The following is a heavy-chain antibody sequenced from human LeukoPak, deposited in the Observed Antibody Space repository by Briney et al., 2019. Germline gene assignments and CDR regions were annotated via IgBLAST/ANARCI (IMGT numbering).Heavy chain of an antibody. J-gene: IGHJ6*02. CDR1: GFTFSSYW. CDR2: IKQDGSEK. V-gene: IGHV3-7*01. Sequence: GGSLRLSCAASGFTFSSYWMSWVRQAPGKGLEWVANIKQDGSEKYYVDSVKGRFTISRDNAKNPLYLQMNSLRAEDTAVYYCAREPHVAVVPAALGYGMDVWGQGTTVTVSS. D-gene: IGHD2-2*01. CDR3: AREPHVAVVPAALGYGMDV.